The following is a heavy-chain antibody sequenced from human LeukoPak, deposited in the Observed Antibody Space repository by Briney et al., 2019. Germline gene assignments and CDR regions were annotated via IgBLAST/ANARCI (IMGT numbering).Heavy chain of an antibody. CDR1: GFSLSTSGMC. V-gene: IGHV2-70*11. J-gene: IGHJ4*02. Sequence: SGPALVKPPQTLTLTCTFSGFSLSTSGMCVSWIRQPRGKALEWLARIDWDDDKYYNTSLRTRLTISKDISKNQVVLTMTNMDPVDTATYYCARVSRGDYGMYYFDYWGQGALVTVSS. D-gene: IGHD3-16*01. CDR2: IDWDDDK. CDR3: ARVSRGDYGMYYFDY.